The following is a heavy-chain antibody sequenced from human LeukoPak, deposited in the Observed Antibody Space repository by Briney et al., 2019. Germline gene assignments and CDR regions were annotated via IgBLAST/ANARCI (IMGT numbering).Heavy chain of an antibody. CDR2: IYPADSDT. CDR3: VSGSYSWYFDN. D-gene: IGHD2-15*01. J-gene: IGHJ4*02. CDR1: GYSFSSYW. V-gene: IGHV5-51*01. Sequence: GESLKISCKGSGYSFSSYWVGWVRQMPGKGLEWMGMIYPADSDTRYSPSFQGQVTISAGKSINTAYLQWSSLKASDTAMYYCVSGSYSWYFDNWGQGSLVTVSA.